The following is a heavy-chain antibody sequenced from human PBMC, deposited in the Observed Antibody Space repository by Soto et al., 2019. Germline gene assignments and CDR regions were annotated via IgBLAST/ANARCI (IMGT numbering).Heavy chain of an antibody. D-gene: IGHD6-13*01. Sequence: GGSLRLSCAASGFTFSDYYMSWVRQAPGKGLEWVSYISSSGSTIYYADSVKGRFTISRDNANNSLYLQMNSLRAEDTAVYYCARSRYKHSSSWYYFGYWGQGTLVTVSS. V-gene: IGHV3-11*01. CDR1: GFTFSDYY. CDR3: ARSRYKHSSSWYYFGY. CDR2: ISSSGSTI. J-gene: IGHJ4*02.